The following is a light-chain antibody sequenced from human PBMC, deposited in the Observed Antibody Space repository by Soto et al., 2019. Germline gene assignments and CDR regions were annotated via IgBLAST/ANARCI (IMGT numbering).Light chain of an antibody. CDR2: GAS. V-gene: IGKV3-20*01. J-gene: IGKJ1*01. CDR3: QKYGSSPQT. Sequence: EIVLTPSPGTLSLSPGERATLSCRASQSVSSSYLAWYQQKPGQAPRLLIYGASSRATGIPDRFSGSGSGTDFTLTISRLEPEDFAVYYCQKYGSSPQTFGQGPKVEIK. CDR1: QSVSSSY.